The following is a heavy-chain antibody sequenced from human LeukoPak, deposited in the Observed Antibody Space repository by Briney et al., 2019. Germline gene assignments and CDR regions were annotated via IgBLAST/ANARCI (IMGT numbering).Heavy chain of an antibody. J-gene: IGHJ4*02. CDR3: AALGIAVAGTGY. CDR1: GFTFSSYA. CDR2: ISGSGGST. D-gene: IGHD6-19*01. Sequence: GGSLLSCAASGFTFSSYAMSWVRQAPGKGLEWVSAISGSGGSTYYADSVKGRFTISRDNSKNTLYLQINSLRAEDTAVYYCAALGIAVAGTGYWGQGTLVTVSS. V-gene: IGHV3-23*01.